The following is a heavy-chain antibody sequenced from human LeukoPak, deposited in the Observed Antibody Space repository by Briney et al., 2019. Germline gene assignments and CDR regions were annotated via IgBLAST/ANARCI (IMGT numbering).Heavy chain of an antibody. Sequence: GASGRVSDKGAGGTFSSYAISWVRQAPGQGGEGRGRIITILGIANYAQNFQGTVTITAAKSTSTAYMELSSLRSEDTAVYYCATSLPGNSGYDLMEGEADYWGQGTLVTVSS. CDR3: ATSLPGNSGYDLMEGEADY. J-gene: IGHJ4*02. CDR1: GGTFSSYA. V-gene: IGHV1-69*04. D-gene: IGHD5-12*01. CDR2: IITILGIA.